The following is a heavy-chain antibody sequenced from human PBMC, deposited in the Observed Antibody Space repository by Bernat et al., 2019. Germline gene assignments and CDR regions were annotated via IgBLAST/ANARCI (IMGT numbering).Heavy chain of an antibody. CDR3: ARGEQQLVLSWFDP. D-gene: IGHD6-13*01. CDR1: GFTFSSYA. Sequence: QVQLVESGGGLVKPGRSLRLSCAASGFTFSSYAMHWVHQAPGKGLEWVAVISYDGSNKYYADSVKGRFTISRDNSKNTLYLQMNSLRAEDTAVYYCARGEQQLVLSWFDPWGQGTLVTVSS. CDR2: ISYDGSNK. J-gene: IGHJ5*02. V-gene: IGHV3-30-3*01.